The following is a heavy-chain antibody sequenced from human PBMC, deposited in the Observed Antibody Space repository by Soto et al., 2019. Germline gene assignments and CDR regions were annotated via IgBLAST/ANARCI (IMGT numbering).Heavy chain of an antibody. Sequence: GGSLRLSCAASGFTFSSYWMHWVRQAPGKGLVWVSRINSDGSSTSYADSVKGRFTISRDNAKNTLYLQMNSLRAEDTAVYYCAREGSSSWYVGYWYFDLWGRGTLVTVSS. J-gene: IGHJ2*01. CDR2: INSDGSST. V-gene: IGHV3-74*01. CDR3: AREGSSSWYVGYWYFDL. CDR1: GFTFSSYW. D-gene: IGHD6-13*01.